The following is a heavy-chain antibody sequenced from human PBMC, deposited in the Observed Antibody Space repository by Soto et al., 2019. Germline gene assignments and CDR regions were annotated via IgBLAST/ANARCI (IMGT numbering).Heavy chain of an antibody. CDR1: GFTFSSYA. J-gene: IGHJ5*02. D-gene: IGHD2-2*01. V-gene: IGHV3-23*01. CDR3: AKSYSIVLVPAAPFDP. CDR2: ISGSGGST. Sequence: EVQLLESGGGLVQPGGSLRLSCAASGFTFSSYAMSWVRQAPGKGLEWVSAISGSGGSTYYADSVKGRFTISRDNSKNTLYLQMNSLRAEDTAVYYCAKSYSIVLVPAAPFDPWGQGTLVTVSS.